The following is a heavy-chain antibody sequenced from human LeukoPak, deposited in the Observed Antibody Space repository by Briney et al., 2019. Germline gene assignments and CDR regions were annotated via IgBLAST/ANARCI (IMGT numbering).Heavy chain of an antibody. CDR3: AKDGHPKYGSGSVSGAFDI. CDR1: GFTFSSYA. V-gene: IGHV3-23*01. CDR2: ISGSGGST. Sequence: PGGSLRLSCAASGFTFSSYAMSWVRQAPGKGLEWVSAISGSGGSTYYADSVKGRFTISRDNSKNTLYLQMNSLRAEDTAVYYCAKDGHPKYGSGSVSGAFDIWGQGTMVTVSS. J-gene: IGHJ3*02. D-gene: IGHD3-10*01.